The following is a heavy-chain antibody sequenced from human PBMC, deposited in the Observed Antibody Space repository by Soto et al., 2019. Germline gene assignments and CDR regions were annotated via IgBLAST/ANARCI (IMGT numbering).Heavy chain of an antibody. CDR2: RYDDAST. J-gene: IGHJ4*02. Sequence: SETLSLTCTVSGDSIRNRNYYWGWIRQPPGKGLEWIVSRYDDASTFYNPSLKSRVTISVDTSKKQFSLKLTSVAAADTAVYYCARLKTEDAAADILDYWGQGTLVTVSS. V-gene: IGHV4-39*01. D-gene: IGHD6-13*01. CDR3: ARLKTEDAAADILDY. CDR1: GDSIRNRNYY.